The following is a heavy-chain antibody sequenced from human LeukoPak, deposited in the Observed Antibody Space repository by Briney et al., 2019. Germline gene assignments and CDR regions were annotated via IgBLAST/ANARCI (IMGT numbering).Heavy chain of an antibody. J-gene: IGHJ4*02. CDR1: GFTFSNYE. CDR3: VRPTGY. V-gene: IGHV3-48*03. CDR2: ISSRGGTI. Sequence: GGSLRLSCAASGFTFSNYEMNWVRQAPGKGLEWVSYISSRGGTIHYADSVKGRFSISRDNVENSLYLQMNSLRAEDTAVYYCVRPTGYWGQGTLVTVSS. D-gene: IGHD4-17*01.